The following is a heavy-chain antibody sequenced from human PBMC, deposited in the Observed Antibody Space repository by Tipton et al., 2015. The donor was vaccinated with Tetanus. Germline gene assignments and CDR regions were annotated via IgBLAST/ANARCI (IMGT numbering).Heavy chain of an antibody. V-gene: IGHV3-11*01. D-gene: IGHD6-6*01. CDR3: ARSESRIAPRIPWGMDI. CDR1: GFTFSAYY. CDR2: ISHTGTTT. Sequence: SLRLSCAASGFTFSAYYMSWIRLAPGKGLEWISYISHTGTTTYYSASAMGRFTVSRDNTKNSLYLEINSLRAEDTAVYYCARSESRIAPRIPWGMDIWGQGTTVTVSS. J-gene: IGHJ6*02.